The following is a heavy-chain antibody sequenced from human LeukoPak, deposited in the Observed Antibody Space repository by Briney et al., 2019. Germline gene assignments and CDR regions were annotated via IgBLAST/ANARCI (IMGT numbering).Heavy chain of an antibody. Sequence: ASVKVSRTASGYTFTSYGISWVRQAPGQGLEWMGWISAYNGNTNYAQKLQGRVTMTTDTSTSTAYMGLRSLRSDDTAVYYCARRDDSSGYFRDDYWGQGTLVTVSS. J-gene: IGHJ4*02. CDR1: GYTFTSYG. V-gene: IGHV1-18*01. CDR2: ISAYNGNT. CDR3: ARRDDSSGYFRDDY. D-gene: IGHD3-22*01.